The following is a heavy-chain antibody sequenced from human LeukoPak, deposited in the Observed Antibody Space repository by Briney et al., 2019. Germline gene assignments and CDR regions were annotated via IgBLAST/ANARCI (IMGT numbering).Heavy chain of an antibody. CDR3: ARGLWFGESRWFDP. J-gene: IGHJ5*02. CDR1: GYTCTSYD. D-gene: IGHD3-10*01. V-gene: IGHV1-8*01. CDR2: MNPNSGNT. Sequence: ASVKVSCKTSGYTCTSYDINWVRQATGQGLEWMGWMNPNSGNTGYAQKFQGRVTMTRNTSISTAYMDLSSLRSEDTAVYYCARGLWFGESRWFDPWGQGTLVTVSS.